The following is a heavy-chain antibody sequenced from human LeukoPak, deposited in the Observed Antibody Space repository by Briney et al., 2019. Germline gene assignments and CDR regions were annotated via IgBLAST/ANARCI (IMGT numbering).Heavy chain of an antibody. CDR1: GFTFSSYG. CDR3: AKGPLSHFDY. D-gene: IGHD2/OR15-2a*01. V-gene: IGHV3-23*01. J-gene: IGHJ4*02. CDR2: IIGSGSST. Sequence: GGSLRLSCAASGFTFSSYGMSWVRQAPGKGLQWVSVIIGSGSSTYYADSVKGRFTISRDNARNTLYLQMNSLRAEDTAVYYCAKGPLSHFDYWGQGTLVTVSS.